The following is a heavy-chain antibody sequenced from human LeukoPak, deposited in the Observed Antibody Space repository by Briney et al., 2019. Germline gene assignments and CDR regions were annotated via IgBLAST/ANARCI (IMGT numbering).Heavy chain of an antibody. CDR3: ARVKVEYTSSFDC. J-gene: IGHJ4*02. CDR1: GGSLSSAGYY. CDR2: IYYSGTT. Sequence: PSQTLSLTCTVSGGSLSSAGYYWSWIRQLPGKGLVWIGYIYYSGTTYYNPSLKSRLTISVDTSKKQFSLKLSSVTAADTATYYCARVKVEYTSSFDCWGQGTLVTVSS. D-gene: IGHD6-6*01. V-gene: IGHV4-31*03.